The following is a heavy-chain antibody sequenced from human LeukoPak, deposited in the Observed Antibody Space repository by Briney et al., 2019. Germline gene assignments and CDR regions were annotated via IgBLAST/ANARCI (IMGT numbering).Heavy chain of an antibody. CDR3: ATVHSGYDFFDY. J-gene: IGHJ4*02. V-gene: IGHV1-24*01. CDR2: FDPEDGET. Sequence: ASVKVSCKVSGYTLTELSMHWVRQAPGKGLEWMGGFDPEDGETIYAQKFQGRVTMTEDTSTDTAYMELSSLRSEDTAVYYCATVHSGYDFFDYWGQGTLVTVSS. CDR1: GYTLTELS. D-gene: IGHD5-12*01.